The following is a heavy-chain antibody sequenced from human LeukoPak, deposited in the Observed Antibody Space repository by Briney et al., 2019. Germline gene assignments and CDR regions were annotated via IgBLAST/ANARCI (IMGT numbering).Heavy chain of an antibody. CDR2: IRYDGSNK. Sequence: GGSLRLSCAASGFTFSSYGMHWVRQAPGKGLEWVAFIRYDGSNKYYADSVKGRFTTSRDKSKNTLYLQMNSLRAEDTAVYYCAKGVTIFGVVTHYYYMDVWGKGTTVTVSS. CDR3: AKGVTIFGVVTHYYYMDV. J-gene: IGHJ6*03. D-gene: IGHD3-3*01. CDR1: GFTFSSYG. V-gene: IGHV3-30*02.